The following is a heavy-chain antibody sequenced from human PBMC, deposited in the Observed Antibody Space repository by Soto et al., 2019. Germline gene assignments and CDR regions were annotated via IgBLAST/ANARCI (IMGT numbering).Heavy chain of an antibody. J-gene: IGHJ5*02. CDR3: ARGGYDFWSGYSLRNWFDP. D-gene: IGHD3-3*01. Sequence: GGSLRLSCAASGFTFSSYAMHWVRQAPGKGLEWVAVISYDGSNKYYADSVKGRFTISRDNSKNTLYLQMNSLRAEDTAVYYCARGGYDFWSGYSLRNWFDPWGQGTLVTVSS. CDR2: ISYDGSNK. V-gene: IGHV3-30-3*01. CDR1: GFTFSSYA.